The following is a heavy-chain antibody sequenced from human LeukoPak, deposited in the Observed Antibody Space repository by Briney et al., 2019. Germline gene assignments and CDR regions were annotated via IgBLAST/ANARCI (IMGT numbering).Heavy chain of an antibody. D-gene: IGHD2-15*01. J-gene: IGHJ6*03. CDR3: ARDLGGYPFFMDV. CDR1: GGSIRGGRHH. Sequence: PSGTLSLTCSVSGGSIRGGRHHWAWVRQPPGKGLEFIGRLDESGRPYYNAPLKSRVTISEDSSGKQFSLNLSSVTAADTAVYFCARDLGGYPFFMDVWGRGTTVIVSS. V-gene: IGHV4-39*07. CDR2: LDESGRP.